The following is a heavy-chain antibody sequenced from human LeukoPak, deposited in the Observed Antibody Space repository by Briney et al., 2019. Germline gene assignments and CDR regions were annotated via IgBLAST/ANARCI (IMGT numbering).Heavy chain of an antibody. V-gene: IGHV3-21*01. CDR1: GFTFSSYS. CDR2: ISSSSSYI. J-gene: IGHJ4*02. D-gene: IGHD5-12*01. CDR3: ATSADSGYDFGY. Sequence: PGGALRLSCAASGFTFSSYSMNWVRQAPGKGGEGVSSISSSSSYIYYADSVKGRFTISRDNAKNSLYLQMNSLRAEDTAVYYCATSADSGYDFGYWGQGTLVTVSS.